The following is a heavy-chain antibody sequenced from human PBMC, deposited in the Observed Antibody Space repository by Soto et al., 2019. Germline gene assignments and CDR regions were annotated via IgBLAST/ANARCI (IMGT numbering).Heavy chain of an antibody. CDR2: IIPIFGTT. Sequence: SVKVSCKTSGGSFSSYAISWVRQAPGQGLEWMGGIIPIFGTTTYAQRFQGRVAISADESTNTAYMELSSLTSEDTAVYYCARLPPITHHYGYVLDVWGQGTTVTVSS. D-gene: IGHD3-16*01. CDR1: GGSFSSYA. V-gene: IGHV1-69*13. J-gene: IGHJ6*02. CDR3: ARLPPITHHYGYVLDV.